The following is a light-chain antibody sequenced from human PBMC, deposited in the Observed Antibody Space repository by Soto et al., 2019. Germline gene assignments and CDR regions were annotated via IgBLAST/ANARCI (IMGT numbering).Light chain of an antibody. J-gene: IGKJ2*01. CDR2: AAS. CDR1: QGITNY. V-gene: IGKV1-16*02. Sequence: DVQMTQSPSSLSAAVGERVTITCRASQGITNYLAWFQQKPGKAPKSLIYAASNLQSVVPTKFSGSGSGTDFTRTINSLQPEDSATYYCQQYKDHPHTFGQGTKLEIK. CDR3: QQYKDHPHT.